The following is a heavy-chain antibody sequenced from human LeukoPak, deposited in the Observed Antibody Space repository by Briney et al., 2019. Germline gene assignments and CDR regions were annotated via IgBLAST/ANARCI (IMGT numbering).Heavy chain of an antibody. J-gene: IGHJ4*02. CDR2: ISSSSSYI. D-gene: IGHD1-26*01. V-gene: IGHV3-21*01. CDR1: GFTFSSYS. CDR3: ARQELGATDY. Sequence: PGGSLRLSCAASGFTFSSYSMNWVRQAPGKGLELVSSISSSSSYIYYADSVKGRFTISRDNAKNSLYLQMNSLRAEDTAVYYCARQELGATDYWGQGTLVTVSS.